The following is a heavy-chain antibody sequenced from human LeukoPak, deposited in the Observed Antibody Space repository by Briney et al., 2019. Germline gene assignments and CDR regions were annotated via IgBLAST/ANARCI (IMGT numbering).Heavy chain of an antibody. D-gene: IGHD5-18*01. Sequence: ASVKVSCKACGYTFTGYYLLWVRQAPGQGLEWMGWINPNSGGTNYAQKFQGRVTMTRDTSINTAYMELSRLRSDDTAVYYCARAPDMSSYGLVSGFDPWGQGTLVTVSS. V-gene: IGHV1-2*02. CDR3: ARAPDMSSYGLVSGFDP. J-gene: IGHJ5*02. CDR2: INPNSGGT. CDR1: GYTFTGYY.